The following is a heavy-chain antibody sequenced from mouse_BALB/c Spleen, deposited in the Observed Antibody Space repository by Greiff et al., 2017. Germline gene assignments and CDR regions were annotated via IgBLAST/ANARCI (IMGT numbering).Heavy chain of an antibody. CDR3: AREGGYEYYFDY. D-gene: IGHD2-2*01. CDR1: GYAFSSSW. Sequence: QVQLKESGPELVKPGASVKISCKASGYAFSSSWMNWVKQRPGQGLEWIGRIYPGDGDTNYNGKFKGKATLTADKSSSTAYMQLSSLTSVDSAVYFCAREGGYEYYFDYWGQGTTLTVSS. CDR2: IYPGDGDT. V-gene: IGHV1-82*01. J-gene: IGHJ2*01.